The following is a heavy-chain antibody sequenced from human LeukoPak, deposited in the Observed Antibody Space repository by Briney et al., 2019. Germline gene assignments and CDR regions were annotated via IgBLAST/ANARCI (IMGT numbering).Heavy chain of an antibody. Sequence: GGSLRLSCAASGFTFSSYGMHWVRQAPGKGLEWVAFIRYDGSNKYYADSVKGRFTISRDNSKNTLYLQMNSLRAEDTAVYYCAKDAGFWSGSPFDYWGQGTLVTVSS. D-gene: IGHD3-3*01. CDR1: GFTFSSYG. J-gene: IGHJ4*02. CDR2: IRYDGSNK. V-gene: IGHV3-30*02. CDR3: AKDAGFWSGSPFDY.